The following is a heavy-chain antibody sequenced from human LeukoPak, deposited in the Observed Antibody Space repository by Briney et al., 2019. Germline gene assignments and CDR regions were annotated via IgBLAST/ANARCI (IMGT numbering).Heavy chain of an antibody. CDR3: ARHESAVGALFY. CDR1: GGSISRYY. D-gene: IGHD3-16*01. V-gene: IGHV4-59*08. J-gene: IGHJ4*02. CDR2: IYSTGST. Sequence: SETLSLTCTVSGGSISRYYWSWIRQPPGKGLEWIGYIYSTGSTNPNPSLKSRVTISVDTSKNHFSLKLTSVTAADTAVYYCARHESAVGALFYWGQGSLVTVSS.